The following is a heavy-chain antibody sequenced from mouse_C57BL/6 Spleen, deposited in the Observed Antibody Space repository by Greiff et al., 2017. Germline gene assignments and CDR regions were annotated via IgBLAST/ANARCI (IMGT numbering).Heavy chain of an antibody. CDR3: AREGFYG. CDR2: INPSTGGT. CDR1: GYSFTGYY. D-gene: IGHD1-1*01. V-gene: IGHV1-42*01. J-gene: IGHJ2*01. Sequence: EVQLQQSGPELVKPGASVKISCKASGYSFTGYYMNWVKQSPEKSLEWIGEINPSTGGTTYNQKFKAKATLTVDKSSSTAYMQLKSLTSEDSAVYYCAREGFYGWGQGTTLTVSS.